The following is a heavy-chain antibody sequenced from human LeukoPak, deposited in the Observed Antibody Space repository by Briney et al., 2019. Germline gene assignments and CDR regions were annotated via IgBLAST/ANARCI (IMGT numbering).Heavy chain of an antibody. V-gene: IGHV3-74*01. D-gene: IGHD5-24*01. CDR3: VRDGDVYNFDQ. CDR1: GITFRSYL. J-gene: IGHJ4*02. Sequence: GSLRILFSAPGITFRSYLVPLVRQTPRKGLVWVSRIKGDESWTNYADSVKGRFTISRGNAKNTLYLQMTSLRVEDTAMYYCVRDGDVYNFDQWGQGTLVTVSS. CDR2: IKGDESWT.